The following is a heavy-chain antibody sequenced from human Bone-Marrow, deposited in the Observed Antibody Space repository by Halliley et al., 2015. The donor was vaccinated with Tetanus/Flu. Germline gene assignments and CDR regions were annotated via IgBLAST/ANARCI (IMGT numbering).Heavy chain of an antibody. J-gene: IGHJ4*02. D-gene: IGHD3-10*01. V-gene: IGHV4-61*03. CDR3: ARGWELFPFDD. Sequence: LEWIGYWFDRGSTTYNPSLKSRVTMSVDTSKNPFSLRLRSVTAADTAIYYCARGWELFPFDDWGQGTLVTVSS. CDR2: WFDRGST.